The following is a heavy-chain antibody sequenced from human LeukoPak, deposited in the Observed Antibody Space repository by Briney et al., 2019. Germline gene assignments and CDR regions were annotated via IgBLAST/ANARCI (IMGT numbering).Heavy chain of an antibody. CDR1: GGSISSGGYY. Sequence: SQTLSLTCTVSGGSISSGGYYWSWIRQHPGKGLEWIGYIYYSGSTYYNPSLKSRVTISVHTSKNQFSLKLSSVTAADTAVYYCARGGMVRLGPFYYLGQGTLVTVSS. V-gene: IGHV4-31*03. J-gene: IGHJ4*02. CDR2: IYYSGST. D-gene: IGHD4-23*01. CDR3: ARGGMVRLGPFYY.